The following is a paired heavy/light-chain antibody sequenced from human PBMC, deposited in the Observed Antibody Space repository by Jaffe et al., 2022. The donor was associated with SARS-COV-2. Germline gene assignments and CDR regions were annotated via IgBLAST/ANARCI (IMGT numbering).Heavy chain of an antibody. CDR2: LSGFGGST. Sequence: EVQLLESGGGLVQPGGSLRLSCAASGFTFSSYAMSWVRQAPGKGLEWVSALSGFGGSTYYADSVKGRFTISRDNSKNTLFLQMKSLRAEDTAVYYCAKDRPLGYCSGGGCYWDYWGRGTLVTVSS. J-gene: IGHJ4*02. CDR3: AKDRPLGYCSGGGCYWDY. CDR1: GFTFSSYA. D-gene: IGHD2-15*01. V-gene: IGHV3-23*01.
Light chain of an antibody. CDR1: QSVSSN. CDR3: QQYNDGPIT. Sequence: EIVMTQSPASLSVSPGERATLSCRASQSVSSNLAWYQHIPGQAPRLLIYGASTRATGIPARFSGGGSGTEFTLTISSLQSEDFAVYYCQQYNDGPITFGPGTKVDIK. V-gene: IGKV3-15*01. J-gene: IGKJ3*01. CDR2: GAS.